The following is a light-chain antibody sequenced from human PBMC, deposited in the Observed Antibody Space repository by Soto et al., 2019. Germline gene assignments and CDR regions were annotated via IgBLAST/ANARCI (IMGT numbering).Light chain of an antibody. CDR3: QQYNNWPPEYT. CDR2: GAS. CDR1: QSVSSN. V-gene: IGKV3-15*01. Sequence: EIVMTQSPATLSVSPGERATLSCRASQSVSSNLGWYQQKPGQAPRLLIYGASTRATGIPARFSGSGSGTEFTITISRQQSEDIAVYYCQQYNNWPPEYTFGQGTKLQIK. J-gene: IGKJ2*01.